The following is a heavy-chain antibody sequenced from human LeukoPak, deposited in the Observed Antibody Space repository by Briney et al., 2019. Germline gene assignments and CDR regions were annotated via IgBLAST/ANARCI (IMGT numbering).Heavy chain of an antibody. CDR2: IRYDGSNK. V-gene: IGHV3-30*02. D-gene: IGHD3-22*01. CDR3: AKDGDSSGYPDAFDI. CDR1: GFTFSSYG. J-gene: IGHJ3*02. Sequence: PGGSLRLSCAASGFTFSSYGMHWVRQAPGKGLEWVAFIRYDGSNKYYADSVKGRFTIYRDNSKNTLYLQMNSLRAEDTAVYYCAKDGDSSGYPDAFDIWGQGTMVTVSS.